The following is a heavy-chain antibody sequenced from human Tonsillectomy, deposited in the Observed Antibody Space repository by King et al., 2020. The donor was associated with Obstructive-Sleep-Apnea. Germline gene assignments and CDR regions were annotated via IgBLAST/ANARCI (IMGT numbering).Heavy chain of an antibody. Sequence: VQLVQSGGGLVQPGGSLRLACAASGFSVGYYSMNWFRQAPGKGLEWLSYITSTRGTKYYAISLKGRFTISSDNAKNSLYLQMNSLRAEDTALYFCARDDYSAYAMDVWGQGATVTVSS. CDR3: ARDDYSAYAMDV. CDR2: ITSTRGTK. V-gene: IGHV3-48*04. J-gene: IGHJ6*02. CDR1: GFSVGYYS. D-gene: IGHD4-11*01.